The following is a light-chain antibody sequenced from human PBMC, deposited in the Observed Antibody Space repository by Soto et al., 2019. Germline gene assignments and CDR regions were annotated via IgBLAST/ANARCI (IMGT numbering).Light chain of an antibody. CDR3: ATWDDSLNAWV. J-gene: IGLJ3*02. CDR2: SDN. Sequence: QAVVTQPPSASGTPGQRVTISCSGSNSNIGSNTVNWYQQLPGTAPKLLIYSDNQRPSGVPDRFSGSKSGTSASLAISGLQSEDEADYYCATWDDSLNAWVFGGGTLLTVL. CDR1: NSNIGSNT. V-gene: IGLV1-44*01.